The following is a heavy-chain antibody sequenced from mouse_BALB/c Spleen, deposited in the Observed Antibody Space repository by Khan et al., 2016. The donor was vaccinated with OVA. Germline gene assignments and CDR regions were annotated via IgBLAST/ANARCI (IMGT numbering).Heavy chain of an antibody. J-gene: IGHJ2*01. CDR1: GYTFTSYD. Sequence: VQLQESGAELVKPGALVKISCKASGYTFTSYDINWVKQRPGQGLEWIGWIYPGNGSTKYNEKFKGKATMTADKSSSTAYLQLSSLTSENSAVYFCARGGLLRYLDYWGQGTTLTVSS. D-gene: IGHD1-1*01. V-gene: IGHV1S56*01. CDR3: ARGGLLRYLDY. CDR2: IYPGNGST.